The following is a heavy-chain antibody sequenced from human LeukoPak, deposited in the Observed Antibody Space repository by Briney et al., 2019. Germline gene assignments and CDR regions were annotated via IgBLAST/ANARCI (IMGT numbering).Heavy chain of an antibody. CDR1: GYSFAGYH. CDR2: VNPNGGDT. Sequence: GASVKVSCTSSGYSFAGYHMHWVRQAPGQGLEWMGWVNPNGGDTNYAQKFQGRVTMTRDTSVSTAYMELSGPRSDDTAVYYCARDRSSTSCYADNWGQGTLVTVSS. D-gene: IGHD2-2*01. J-gene: IGHJ4*02. V-gene: IGHV1-2*02. CDR3: ARDRSSTSCYADN.